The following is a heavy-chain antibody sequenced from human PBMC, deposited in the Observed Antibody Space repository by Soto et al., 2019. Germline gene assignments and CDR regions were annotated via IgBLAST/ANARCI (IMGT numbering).Heavy chain of an antibody. CDR2: ISWNSGSI. V-gene: IGHV3-9*01. CDR3: AKDFGYSSSSEFDY. CDR1: GFTFDDYA. Sequence: EVQLVESGGGLVQPGRSLRLSCAASGFTFDDYAMHWVRQAPGKGLEWVSGISWNSGSIGYADSVKGRFTISRDNAKNSLYLQMNSLRAEDTALYYCAKDFGYSSSSEFDYWGQGTLVIVSS. J-gene: IGHJ4*02. D-gene: IGHD6-6*01.